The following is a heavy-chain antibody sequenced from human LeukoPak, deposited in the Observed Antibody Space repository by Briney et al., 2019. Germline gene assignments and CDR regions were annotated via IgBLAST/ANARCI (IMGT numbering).Heavy chain of an antibody. V-gene: IGHV4-4*07. CDR1: GGSISSYY. Sequence: SETLSLTCSVSGGSISSYYWSWIRQPAGRGREWIGRIYTTGNTDYNPSLKSRVTMSVDTSKNQFSLNLSSVTAADTAVYYCARDARGWSGFDYWGQGTLVTVSS. CDR2: IYTTGNT. D-gene: IGHD3-3*01. J-gene: IGHJ4*02. CDR3: ARDARGWSGFDY.